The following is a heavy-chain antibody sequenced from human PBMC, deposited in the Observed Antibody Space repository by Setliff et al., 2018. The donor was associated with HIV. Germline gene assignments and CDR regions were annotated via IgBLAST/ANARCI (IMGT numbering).Heavy chain of an antibody. J-gene: IGHJ4*02. CDR1: GFTFSSYG. V-gene: IGHV3-33*08. CDR2: IWYDGTNK. D-gene: IGHD3-22*01. CDR3: ARVTSDSSGYYWGYYFDY. Sequence: PGESLKISCAASGFTFSSYGMHWVRQAPGKGLEWVALIWYDGTNKYYADSVEGRFTISRDSSKNTLYLQMNGLRSEDTAVYYCARVTSDSSGYYWGYYFDYWGQGTRVTVSS.